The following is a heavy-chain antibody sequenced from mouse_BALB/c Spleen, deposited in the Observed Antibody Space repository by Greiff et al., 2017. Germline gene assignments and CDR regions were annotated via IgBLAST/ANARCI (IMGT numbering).Heavy chain of an antibody. V-gene: IGHV14-4*02. CDR2: IDPENGDT. CDR3: ARGITEYYYAMDY. J-gene: IGHJ4*01. CDR1: GFNIKDYY. D-gene: IGHD2-4*01. Sequence: EVQLQQSGAELVRSGASVKLSCTASGFNIKDYYMHWVKQRPEQGLEWIGWIDPENGDTEYAPKFQGKATMTADTSSNTAYLQLSSLTSEDTAVYYCARGITEYYYAMDYWGQGTSVTVSS.